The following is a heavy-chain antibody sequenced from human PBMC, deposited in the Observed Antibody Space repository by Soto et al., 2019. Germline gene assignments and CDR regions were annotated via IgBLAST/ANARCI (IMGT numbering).Heavy chain of an antibody. CDR1: GFTFSSYS. V-gene: IGHV3-48*02. CDR3: ARDTVTTYGYYYYGMDV. J-gene: IGHJ6*02. Sequence: PXXSLRLSCAASGFTFSSYSMHWVLQAPGKGLEWVSYISSSSSTIYYADSVKGRFTISRDNAKNSLYLQMNSLRDEDTAVYYCARDTVTTYGYYYYGMDVWGQGTTVTVSS. D-gene: IGHD4-17*01. CDR2: ISSSSSTI.